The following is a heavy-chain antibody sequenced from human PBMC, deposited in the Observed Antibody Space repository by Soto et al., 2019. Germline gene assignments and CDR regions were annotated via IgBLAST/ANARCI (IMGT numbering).Heavy chain of an antibody. V-gene: IGHV4-59*01. CDR3: AREMITMVREVLYFYGMDV. CDR2: IYYSGST. D-gene: IGHD3-10*01. Sequence: QVQLQESGPGLVKPSENLSLTCTVSGGSISSYYWSWIRQPPGKGLGWIGYIYYSGSTNYNPSLKSRVTISVDTSKNQFSRKLSSVTGADTAVYYCAREMITMVREVLYFYGMDVWGQGTTVTVSS. CDR1: GGSISSYY. J-gene: IGHJ6*02.